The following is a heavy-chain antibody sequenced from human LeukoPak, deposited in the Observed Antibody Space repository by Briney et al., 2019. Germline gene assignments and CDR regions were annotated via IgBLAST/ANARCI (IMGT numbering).Heavy chain of an antibody. CDR1: GFSFSAYG. Sequence: GGSLRLSCPTSGFSFSAYGMHWVRQAPGKGLEWVAVISYDGSNKYYADSVKGRFTISRDNSKNTLYLQMNSLRAEDTAVYYCARDGGYCSSTSCYYYFDYWGQGTLVAVSS. CDR2: ISYDGSNK. J-gene: IGHJ4*02. D-gene: IGHD2-2*01. V-gene: IGHV3-30*19. CDR3: ARDGGYCSSTSCYYYFDY.